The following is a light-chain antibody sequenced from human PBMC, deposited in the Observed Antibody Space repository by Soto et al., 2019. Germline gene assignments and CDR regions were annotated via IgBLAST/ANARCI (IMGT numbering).Light chain of an antibody. CDR1: SSDIGGYNY. V-gene: IGLV2-14*01. CDR2: EVS. CDR3: SSYTSRNIPVV. Sequence: QSALTQPASVSGSPGQSITISCTGTSSDIGGYNYVSWYQQHPGKAPKLMIYEVSNRPSGVSNRFSGSKSGNTASLTISGLQAEDEADYYFSSYTSRNIPVVFGGGTKLTVL. J-gene: IGLJ2*01.